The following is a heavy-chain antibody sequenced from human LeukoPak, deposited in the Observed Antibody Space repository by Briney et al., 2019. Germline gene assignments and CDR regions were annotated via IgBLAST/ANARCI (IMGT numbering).Heavy chain of an antibody. CDR2: ISGSGGST. Sequence: GGSLRLSCAASGFTFNGYGMSWVRQAPGKGLEWVSAISGSGGSTYYADSVKGRFTISRDNSKNTLWLQVNSLRAEDTAIYYCAKEPLYYYWGPGTLVTVSS. CDR3: AKEPLYYY. J-gene: IGHJ4*02. CDR1: GFTFNGYG. D-gene: IGHD2-21*01. V-gene: IGHV3-23*01.